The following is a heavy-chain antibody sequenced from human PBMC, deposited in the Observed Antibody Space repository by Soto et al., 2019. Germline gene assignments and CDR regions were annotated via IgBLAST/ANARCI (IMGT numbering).Heavy chain of an antibody. J-gene: IGHJ4*02. CDR1: GGTFSSYA. D-gene: IGHD2-15*01. Sequence: SVKVSCKASGGTFSSYAISWVRQAPGQGLEWMGGIIPIFGTANYAQKFQGRVTITADESTSTAYMELSSLRSEDTAMYYCARTKCSGGSCYSWSLDYWGQGTPVTVSS. V-gene: IGHV1-69*13. CDR3: ARTKCSGGSCYSWSLDY. CDR2: IIPIFGTA.